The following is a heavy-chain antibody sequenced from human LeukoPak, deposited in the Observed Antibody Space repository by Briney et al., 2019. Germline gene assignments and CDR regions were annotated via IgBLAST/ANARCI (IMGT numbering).Heavy chain of an antibody. V-gene: IGHV3-53*01. CDR1: GFTVSSNY. CDR2: IYSGGST. Sequence: GGSLRLSCAASGFTVSSNYMSWARQAPGKGLEWVSVIYSGGSTYYADSVKGRFTISRDNSKNTLYLQMNSLRAEDTAVYYCARSEGYYYDSSGYSRDWYLDLWGRGTLVTVSS. CDR3: ARSEGYYYDSSGYSRDWYLDL. D-gene: IGHD3-22*01. J-gene: IGHJ2*01.